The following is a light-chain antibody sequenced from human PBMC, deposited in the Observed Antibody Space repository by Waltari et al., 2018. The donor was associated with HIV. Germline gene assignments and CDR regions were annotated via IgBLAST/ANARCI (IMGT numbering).Light chain of an antibody. CDR1: RSDVGPYQY. V-gene: IGLV2-11*01. CDR3: FSYAGSYTWV. Sequence: QSALTQPRSVSGSPGQSVTLPCTGTRSDVGPYQYVSCYQQSPGKAPKVIIYDDTERPSGVPDRFSGSKSANTASLTISGLQAEDEADYFCFSYAGSYTWVFGGGTRLTVL. J-gene: IGLJ3*02. CDR2: DDT.